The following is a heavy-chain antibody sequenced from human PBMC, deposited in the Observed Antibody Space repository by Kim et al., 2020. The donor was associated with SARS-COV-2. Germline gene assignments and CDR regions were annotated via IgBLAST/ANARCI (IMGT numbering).Heavy chain of an antibody. D-gene: IGHD2-21*02. V-gene: IGHV3-30*04. CDR1: GFTFSNCA. CDR3: SREREVVTLWGYSDY. Sequence: GGSLRLSCAASGFTFSNCAMHWVRQAPGKGLEWVAVISYDGSNKFYADSVKGRFTISRDDSKNTLYLQMNSLRAEDTAVYYCSREREVVTLWGYSDYWGQGSLVTVSS. J-gene: IGHJ4*02. CDR2: ISYDGSNK.